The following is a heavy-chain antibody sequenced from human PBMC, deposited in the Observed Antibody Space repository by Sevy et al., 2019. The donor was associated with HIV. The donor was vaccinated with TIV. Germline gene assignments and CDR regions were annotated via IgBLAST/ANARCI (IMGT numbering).Heavy chain of an antibody. CDR2: INHSGST. CDR3: ARVPRTNWGWYNWFDP. CDR1: GGSFSGYY. D-gene: IGHD7-27*01. V-gene: IGHV4-34*01. Sequence: SETLSLTCAVYGGSFSGYYWSWIRQPPGKGLEWIGEINHSGSTNYNPSLKSRVTISVDTSKNQFSLKRSSVTAADTAVYYCARVPRTNWGWYNWFDPWGQGTLVTVSS. J-gene: IGHJ5*02.